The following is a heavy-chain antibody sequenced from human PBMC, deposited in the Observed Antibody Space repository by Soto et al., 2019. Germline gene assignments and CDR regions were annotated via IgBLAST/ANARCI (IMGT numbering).Heavy chain of an antibody. Sequence: SETLSLTCTVSGGSVSSGSYYWSWIRQPPGKGLEWIGYIYYSGTTHYNPSLKSRVTISVDTSKKQFSLKLTSVTAADTAVYYFARAMTGAPTFFAYSGRGTLVTGSS. CDR1: GGSVSSGSYY. CDR2: IYYSGTT. V-gene: IGHV4-61*01. D-gene: IGHD1-26*01. J-gene: IGHJ4*02. CDR3: ARAMTGAPTFFAY.